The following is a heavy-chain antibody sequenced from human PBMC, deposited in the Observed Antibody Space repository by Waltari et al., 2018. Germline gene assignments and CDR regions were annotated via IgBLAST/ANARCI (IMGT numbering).Heavy chain of an antibody. CDR3: ARPRLHSSSWGFDY. CDR2: IISSSSYI. D-gene: IGHD6-13*01. J-gene: IGHJ4*02. CDR1: GFTFSSYS. V-gene: IGHV3-21*01. Sequence: EVQLVESGGGLVKPGGSLRLSCAASGFTFSSYSMNWVRQAPGKGLEWVSSIISSSSYIYYADSVKGRFTISRNNAKNSRYLQMNSLRAEDTAVYYCARPRLHSSSWGFDYWGQGTLVIVSS.